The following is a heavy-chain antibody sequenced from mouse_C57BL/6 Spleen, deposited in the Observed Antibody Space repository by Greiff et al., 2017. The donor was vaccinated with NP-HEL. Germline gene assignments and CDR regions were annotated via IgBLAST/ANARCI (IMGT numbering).Heavy chain of an antibody. J-gene: IGHJ4*01. CDR3: ARCYGGVYYAMDY. CDR2: IDPSDSYT. CDR1: GYTFTSYW. V-gene: IGHV1-50*01. Sequence: QVQLQQPGAELVKPGASVKLSCKASGYTFTSYWMQWVKQRPGQGLEWIGEIDPSDSYTNYNQKFKGKATLTVDTSSSTAYMQLSSLTSEDSAVYYCARCYGGVYYAMDYWGQGTSVTVSS. D-gene: IGHD1-2*01.